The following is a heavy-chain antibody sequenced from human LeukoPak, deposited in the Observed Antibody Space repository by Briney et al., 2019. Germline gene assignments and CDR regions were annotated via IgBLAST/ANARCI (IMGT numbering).Heavy chain of an antibody. D-gene: IGHD5-18*01. CDR3: AKDQIQLWSFDY. Sequence: GGSLRLSCAASGFTFDDYAMHWVRQAPGKGLEWVSLISGDGVSTYYADSVKGRLTISRDNSKNSLYLQMNSLRTEDTALYYCAKDQIQLWSFDYWGQGTLVTVSS. J-gene: IGHJ4*02. V-gene: IGHV3-43*02. CDR2: ISGDGVST. CDR1: GFTFDDYA.